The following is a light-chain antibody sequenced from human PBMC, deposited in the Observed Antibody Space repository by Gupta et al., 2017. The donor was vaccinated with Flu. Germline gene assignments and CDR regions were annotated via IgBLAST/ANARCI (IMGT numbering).Light chain of an antibody. Sequence: VSLGERATINCKSSQSVLYSSSNKNYLDWYQQKPGQPPRLLIYWASTREYGVADRFSGSGSGTDFTLTSSSRQAEDVAVYYWQQDFTTRTFGQGTMVDIK. CDR1: QSVLYSSSNKNY. CDR3: QQDFTTRT. V-gene: IGKV4-1*01. J-gene: IGKJ2*01. CDR2: WAS.